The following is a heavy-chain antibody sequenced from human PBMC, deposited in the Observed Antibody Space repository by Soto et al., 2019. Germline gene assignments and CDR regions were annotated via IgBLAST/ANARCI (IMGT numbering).Heavy chain of an antibody. CDR3: ARDLGSSWYPEYFQH. CDR2: INSSSSTI. Sequence: PGGSLRLSCAASGVTLSSYSMNWVRQAPGKGLEWVSYINSSSSTIYYADSVKGRFTISRDNAKNSLYLQMNSLRAEDTAVYYCARDLGSSWYPEYFQHWGQGTLVTVSS. J-gene: IGHJ1*01. CDR1: GVTLSSYS. D-gene: IGHD6-13*01. V-gene: IGHV3-48*01.